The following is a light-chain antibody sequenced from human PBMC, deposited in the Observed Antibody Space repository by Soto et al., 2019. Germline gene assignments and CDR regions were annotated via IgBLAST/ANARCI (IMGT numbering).Light chain of an antibody. Sequence: QSALTQPASVSGSPGQSVTISCTGTSSDIGAYDYVSWYQQYPGKAPKLVISYVDDRPSGVSDRFSGSKSGNPASLTISGLQAEDEADYYCSSYTTTTPVIFGGGTKVTVL. V-gene: IGLV2-14*03. CDR3: SSYTTTTPVI. CDR2: YVD. CDR1: SSDIGAYDY. J-gene: IGLJ2*01.